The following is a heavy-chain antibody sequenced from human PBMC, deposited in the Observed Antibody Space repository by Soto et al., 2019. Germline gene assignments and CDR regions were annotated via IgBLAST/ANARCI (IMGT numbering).Heavy chain of an antibody. D-gene: IGHD3-16*01. CDR2: IYWDDDT. Sequence: QITLKESGPTLVKPTQTLTLTCIFSGFSFTADGVGVGWIRQPPGKALEWLALIYWDDDTRYRASRKSRLTITKDSSKNQVVLTMTNMDPVDTATYYCAHAFGGPSWPNDAFDVWGQGTVVTVSS. V-gene: IGHV2-5*02. CDR3: AHAFGGPSWPNDAFDV. J-gene: IGHJ3*01. CDR1: GFSFTADGVG.